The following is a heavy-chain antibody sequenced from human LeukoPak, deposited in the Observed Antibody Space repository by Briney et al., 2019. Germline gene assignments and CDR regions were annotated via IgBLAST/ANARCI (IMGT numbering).Heavy chain of an antibody. CDR3: AKDDAWLQYND. CDR1: GFTFNNYW. Sequence: GGSLRLSCAASGFTFNNYWMNWVRQAPGKGLEWVANIKQDGSEKYYVDSVKGRFTVSRDNSKNTLYLQINSLRDEDTAVYYCAKDDAWLQYNDWGQGTLVTVSS. J-gene: IGHJ4*02. D-gene: IGHD5-24*01. CDR2: IKQDGSEK. V-gene: IGHV3-7*03.